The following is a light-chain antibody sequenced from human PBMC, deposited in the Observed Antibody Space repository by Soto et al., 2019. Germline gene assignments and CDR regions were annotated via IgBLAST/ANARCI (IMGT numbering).Light chain of an antibody. CDR1: GSDVGFSKF. V-gene: IGLV2-14*01. J-gene: IGLJ3*02. Sequence: HSALTQPASVSGSPGQSITISCTGTGSDVGFSKFVSWHQHHPGKAPKLIIYEVSDRPSGVSNRFSGSKSGNTASLTISGLQAEDEADYYCSSYTSSTTWVFGGGTKLTVL. CDR3: SSYTSSTTWV. CDR2: EVS.